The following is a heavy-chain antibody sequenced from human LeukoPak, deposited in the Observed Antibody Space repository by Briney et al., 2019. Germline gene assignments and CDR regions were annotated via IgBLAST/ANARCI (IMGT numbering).Heavy chain of an antibody. J-gene: IGHJ4*02. Sequence: SVKVSCKASGGTFSNYAISWVRQAPGQGLEWMGGIIPLFGTANYAQRFQGRVTITADESTSTAYMALSSLRSEDTAIYYCARARIPFAVVIPWDYWGQGTLVTISS. V-gene: IGHV1-69*13. D-gene: IGHD3-3*01. CDR3: ARARIPFAVVIPWDY. CDR2: IIPLFGTA. CDR1: GGTFSNYA.